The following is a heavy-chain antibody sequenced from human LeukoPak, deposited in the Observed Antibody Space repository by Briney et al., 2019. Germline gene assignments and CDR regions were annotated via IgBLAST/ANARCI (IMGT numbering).Heavy chain of an antibody. CDR2: ISADGQVT. D-gene: IGHD3-10*01. CDR3: ARDPYNTILYRLAH. Sequence: GGSLRLSCAGSGFAFGTYAMSRVRQAPGMGLGWVSSISADGQVTYYADSVEGRFTVSRDNSKSTLYLQLNSLRAEDTATYYCARDPYNTILYRLAHWGQGTLVTVSS. V-gene: IGHV3-23*01. J-gene: IGHJ4*02. CDR1: GFAFGTYA.